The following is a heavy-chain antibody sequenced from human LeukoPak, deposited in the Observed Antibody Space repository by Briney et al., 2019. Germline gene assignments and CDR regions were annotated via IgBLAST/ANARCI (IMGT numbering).Heavy chain of an antibody. V-gene: IGHV4-59*01. D-gene: IGHD5-18*01. Sequence: PSETLSLTCTVSGGSISNYYWSWIRQPPGKGLEWIGCIYYSGSTNYNPSLKSRVTISVDTSKNQFSLRLSSVTAADTAVYYCARKGGYSYGLPPFDLWGRGTLVTVSS. J-gene: IGHJ2*01. CDR2: IYYSGST. CDR1: GGSISNYY. CDR3: ARKGGYSYGLPPFDL.